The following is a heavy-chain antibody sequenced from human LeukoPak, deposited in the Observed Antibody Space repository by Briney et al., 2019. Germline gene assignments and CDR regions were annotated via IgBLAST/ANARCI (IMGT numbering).Heavy chain of an antibody. J-gene: IGHJ4*02. CDR3: ARSYGDYVNFDY. CDR2: IYYSGST. D-gene: IGHD4-17*01. Sequence: SETLSLTCAVPGGSISSYYWSWIRQPPGKGLEWIGYIYYSGSTNYNPSLKSRVTISVDTSKNQFSLKLSSVPAADTAVYYCARSYGDYVNFDYWGQGTLVTVSS. CDR1: GGSISSYY. V-gene: IGHV4-59*01.